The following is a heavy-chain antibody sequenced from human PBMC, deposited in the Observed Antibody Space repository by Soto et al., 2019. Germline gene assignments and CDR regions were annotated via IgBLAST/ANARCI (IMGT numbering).Heavy chain of an antibody. Sequence: QVQLVQSGSEVKKPGASVKVSCRASGYTFISNAMHWVRRAPGQRLEWMGSINAANGDTKYSQRFQGRVTITRDTSAGTAYMEVGSLRYEDTGVDCCARARGTGWYLLDYWGQGALVIVSS. D-gene: IGHD6-19*01. CDR2: INAANGDT. V-gene: IGHV1-3*01. J-gene: IGHJ4*02. CDR3: ARARGTGWYLLDY. CDR1: GYTFISNA.